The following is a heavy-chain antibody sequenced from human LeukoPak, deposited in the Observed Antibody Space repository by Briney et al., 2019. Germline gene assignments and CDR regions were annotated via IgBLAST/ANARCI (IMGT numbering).Heavy chain of an antibody. J-gene: IGHJ3*02. D-gene: IGHD3-22*01. Sequence: GASVKVSCKASGDTFTGYYMHWVRQAPGQGLEWMGWINPNSGGTNYAQKFQGRVTMTRDTSISTAYMELSRLRSDDTAVYYCARDPGAYYYDSSGYSDAFDIWGQGTMVTVSS. CDR1: GDTFTGYY. V-gene: IGHV1-2*02. CDR3: ARDPGAYYYDSSGYSDAFDI. CDR2: INPNSGGT.